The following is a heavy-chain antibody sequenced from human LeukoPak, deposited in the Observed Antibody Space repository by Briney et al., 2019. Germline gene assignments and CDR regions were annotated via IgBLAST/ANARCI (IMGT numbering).Heavy chain of an antibody. CDR1: GGSISSFY. CDR2: IYYSGST. J-gene: IGHJ4*02. CDR3: ARLRSSWPPFDY. Sequence: SETLSLTCTVSGGSISSFYWSWIRQPPGKGLEWIGYIYYSGSTNYNPSLKSRVTISVDTSKNQFSLKLSSVTAADTAVYYCARLRSSWPPFDYWGQGTLVTVSS. V-gene: IGHV4-59*01. D-gene: IGHD6-13*01.